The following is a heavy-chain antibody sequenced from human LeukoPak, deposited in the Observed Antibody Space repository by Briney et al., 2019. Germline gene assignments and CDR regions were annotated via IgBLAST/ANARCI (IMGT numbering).Heavy chain of an antibody. Sequence: GGSLRLSCAASGFTFSSYGMHWVRQAPGKGLEWVAFIRYDGSNKYYADSVKGRFTISRDNSKNTLYLQMNSLRAEDTAVYYCASDIVVVPAATGYWGQGTLVTVSS. V-gene: IGHV3-30*02. D-gene: IGHD2-2*01. CDR2: IRYDGSNK. J-gene: IGHJ4*02. CDR1: GFTFSSYG. CDR3: ASDIVVVPAATGY.